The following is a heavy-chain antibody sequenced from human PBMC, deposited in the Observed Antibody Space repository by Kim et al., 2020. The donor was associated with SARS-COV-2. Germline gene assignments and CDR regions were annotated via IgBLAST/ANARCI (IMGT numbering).Heavy chain of an antibody. CDR3: ARGRSAAGTPWWGYYYYGMDV. Sequence: SETLSLTCAVYGGSFSGYYWSWIRQPPGKGLEWIGEINHSGSTNYNPSLKSRVTISVDTSKNQFFLKLSSVTAADTAVYYWARGRSAAGTPWWGYYYYGMDVWGQGTTVTVSS. CDR1: GGSFSGYY. J-gene: IGHJ6*02. D-gene: IGHD6-13*01. V-gene: IGHV4-34*01. CDR2: INHSGST.